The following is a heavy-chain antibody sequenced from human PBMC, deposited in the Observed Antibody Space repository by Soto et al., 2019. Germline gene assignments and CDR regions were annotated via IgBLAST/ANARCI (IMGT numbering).Heavy chain of an antibody. CDR3: ARAQPDYDFWSGYSWFDP. CDR2: IKQDGSEK. D-gene: IGHD3-3*01. V-gene: IGHV3-7*03. Sequence: ESGGGLVQPGGSLRLSCAASGFTFSSYWMGWVRQAPGKGLEWVANIKQDGSEKYYVDSVKGRFTISRDNAKNSLYLQMNSLRAEDTAVYYCARAQPDYDFWSGYSWFDPWGQGTLVTVSS. CDR1: GFTFSSYW. J-gene: IGHJ5*02.